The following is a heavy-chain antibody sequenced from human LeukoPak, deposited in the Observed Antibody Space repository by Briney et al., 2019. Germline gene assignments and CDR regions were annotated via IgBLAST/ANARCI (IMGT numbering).Heavy chain of an antibody. D-gene: IGHD1-26*01. CDR3: ARDVVGATAEKYNWFDP. Sequence: SXXXQAPGQGLEXMGWISAYNGNTNYAQKLQGRVTMTTDTSTSTAYMELSSLRSEDTAVYYCARDVVGATAEKYNWFDPWGQGTLVTVSS. J-gene: IGHJ5*02. CDR2: ISAYNGNT. V-gene: IGHV1-18*01.